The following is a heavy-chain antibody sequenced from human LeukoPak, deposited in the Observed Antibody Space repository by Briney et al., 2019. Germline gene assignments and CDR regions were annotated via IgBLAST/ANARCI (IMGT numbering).Heavy chain of an antibody. J-gene: IGHJ6*03. Sequence: SETLSLTCNVSGGSISSYYWSWIRQPPGKGLEWIGYIYYSGSTNYNPSLKSRVTISVDTSKNQFSLKLSSVTAADTAVYYCARVTGYSSGWYYYYYYMDVWGKGTTVTISS. CDR3: ARVTGYSSGWYYYYYYMDV. D-gene: IGHD6-19*01. V-gene: IGHV4-59*01. CDR1: GGSISSYY. CDR2: IYYSGST.